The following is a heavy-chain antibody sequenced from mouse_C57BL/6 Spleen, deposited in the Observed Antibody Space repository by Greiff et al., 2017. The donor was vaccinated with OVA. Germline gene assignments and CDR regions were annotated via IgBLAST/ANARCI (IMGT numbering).Heavy chain of an antibody. Sequence: QVHVKQPGAELVKPGASVKLSCKASGYTFTSYWMQWVKQRPGQGLEWIGQIDPSDSYTNYTQKFKGKATLTVDTSSSTAYMQLSSLTSEDSAVDYGARKYGNYYYFDYWGQGTTLTVSS. J-gene: IGHJ2*01. V-gene: IGHV1-50*01. D-gene: IGHD2-10*02. CDR3: ARKYGNYYYFDY. CDR1: GYTFTSYW. CDR2: IDPSDSYT.